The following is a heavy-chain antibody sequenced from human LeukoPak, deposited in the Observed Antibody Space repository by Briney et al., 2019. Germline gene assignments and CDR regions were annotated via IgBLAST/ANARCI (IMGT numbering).Heavy chain of an antibody. V-gene: IGHV3-23*01. CDR3: AKVVSGWYPFDY. J-gene: IGHJ4*02. Sequence: GGSLRLSCAASGFSFSSYAMNWVRQAPGKGLEWVSSISTSGISTYYADSVKGRFTISRDNSKNTLYLQMNSLRAEDTAVYYCAKVVSGWYPFDYWGQGTLVTVSS. D-gene: IGHD6-19*01. CDR1: GFSFSSYA. CDR2: ISTSGIST.